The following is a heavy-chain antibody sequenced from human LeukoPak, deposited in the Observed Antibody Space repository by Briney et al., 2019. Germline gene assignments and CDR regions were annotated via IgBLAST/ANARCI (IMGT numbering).Heavy chain of an antibody. Sequence: KPSDTLSLTCTVSGGSISSYYWSWIRQPPGKGLEWIGYIYYSGSTNYNPSLKSRVTISVDTSKNQFSLKLSSVTAADTAVYYCARAPVDCGGDCYGPFDYWGQGTLVTVSS. V-gene: IGHV4-59*01. J-gene: IGHJ4*02. D-gene: IGHD2-21*02. CDR2: IYYSGST. CDR1: GGSISSYY. CDR3: ARAPVDCGGDCYGPFDY.